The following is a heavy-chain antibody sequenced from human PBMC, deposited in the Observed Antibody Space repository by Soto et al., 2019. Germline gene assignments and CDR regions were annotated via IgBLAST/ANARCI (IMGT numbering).Heavy chain of an antibody. CDR1: GFTFSGSA. CDR2: IRSKANNYAT. D-gene: IGHD2-21*02. CDR3: TRHALQSCGGDCYLVPHSDL. J-gene: IGHJ2*01. Sequence: EVQLVESGGGLVQPGGSLKLSCAASGFTFSGSAMHWVRQASGKGLEWVGRIRSKANNYATAYAASVKGRFTISRDDSKNTAYLQMTSLKTEDTAVYYCTRHALQSCGGDCYLVPHSDLWGRGTLVPVSS. V-gene: IGHV3-73*02.